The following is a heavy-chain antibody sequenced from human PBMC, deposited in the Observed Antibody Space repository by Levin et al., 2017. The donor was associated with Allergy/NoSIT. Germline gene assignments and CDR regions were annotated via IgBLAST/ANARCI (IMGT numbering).Heavy chain of an antibody. Sequence: SETLSLTCAISGASVSSNSAAWNWIRQSPSRGLEWLGRTFYRSKWYNEYAVSVKGRITINPDTSKNQFSLQLNSVTPEDTAVYYCTSGTAVSGTGDSWGQGTLVTVSS. V-gene: IGHV6-1*01. D-gene: IGHD6-19*01. CDR1: GASVSSNSAA. CDR3: TSGTAVSGTGDS. CDR2: TFYRSKWYN. J-gene: IGHJ4*02.